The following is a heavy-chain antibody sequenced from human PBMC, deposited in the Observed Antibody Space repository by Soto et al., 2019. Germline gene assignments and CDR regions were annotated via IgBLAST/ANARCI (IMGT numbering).Heavy chain of an antibody. J-gene: IGHJ4*02. CDR1: GFTFTSYA. CDR2: MTSSGSGP. Sequence: EVQMLESGGGLVQPGGSLRLSCEVSGFTFTSYAMNCVRQAPGKGLEWVAGMTSSGSGPFYADSVKGRFTISRDNFRNTLYLELSTVREDDTAVYFCAKDLRNIGARPSFKCFDDWGQGTLVTVSS. D-gene: IGHD6-6*01. V-gene: IGHV3-23*01. CDR3: AKDLRNIGARPSFKCFDD.